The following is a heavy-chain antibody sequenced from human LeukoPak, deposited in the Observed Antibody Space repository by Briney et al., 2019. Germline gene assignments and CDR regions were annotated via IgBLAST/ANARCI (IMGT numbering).Heavy chain of an antibody. CDR1: GFSFDDYG. V-gene: IGHV3-20*04. Sequence: GGSLGLSCAASGFSFDDYGMSWVRQGPGKGLEWVSGMNWDGGLTAYADSVKGRFTVSRDNAENSLYPQMNSLRAEDTAFYYCARGFWPRAPDFWGQGALVTVSS. CDR2: MNWDGGLT. D-gene: IGHD3-3*01. J-gene: IGHJ4*02. CDR3: ARGFWPRAPDF.